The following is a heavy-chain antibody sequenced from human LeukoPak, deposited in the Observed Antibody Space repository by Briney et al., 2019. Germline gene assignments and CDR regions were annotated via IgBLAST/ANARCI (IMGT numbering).Heavy chain of an antibody. Sequence: SQALSVTCTVSGGSISSGGYYWSWIRHHPGEGLEWIRYIYYSGSTYYNPSLKSRVTISVDTSKNQFSLKRSSVTAADTAVYYCARDPIIAAAGKNYYYGMDVWGQGTTVTVSS. CDR3: ARDPIIAAAGKNYYYGMDV. CDR2: IYYSGST. V-gene: IGHV4-31*03. D-gene: IGHD6-13*01. J-gene: IGHJ6*02. CDR1: GGSISSGGYY.